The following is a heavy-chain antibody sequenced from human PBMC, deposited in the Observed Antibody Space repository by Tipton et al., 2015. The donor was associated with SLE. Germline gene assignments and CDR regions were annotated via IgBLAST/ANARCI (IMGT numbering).Heavy chain of an antibody. V-gene: IGHV4-59*11. Sequence: TLSLTCTVSGGSISSHYWSWIRQPPGKGLEWIGYIYYSGSTNYNPSLKSRVTISVDTSKNQFSLKLNSVTAADTAVYYCARDYGSGSYYFDYWGQGTLVTVSS. J-gene: IGHJ4*02. CDR2: IYYSGST. CDR3: ARDYGSGSYYFDY. D-gene: IGHD3-10*01. CDR1: GGSISSHY.